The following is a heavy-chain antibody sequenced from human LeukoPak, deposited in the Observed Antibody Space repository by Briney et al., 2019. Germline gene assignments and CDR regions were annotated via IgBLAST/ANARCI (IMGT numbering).Heavy chain of an antibody. Sequence: ASVKVSCKASGYTFTSYGISWVRQAPGQGLEWMGWISAYNGNTNYAQKLQGKVTMTTDTSTSTAYMELRSLRSDDTAEYYCARVGDDILTGYFYYYYYYGMDVWGQGTTVTVSS. J-gene: IGHJ6*02. CDR1: GYTFTSYG. CDR2: ISAYNGNT. V-gene: IGHV1-18*01. D-gene: IGHD3-9*01. CDR3: ARVGDDILTGYFYYYYYYGMDV.